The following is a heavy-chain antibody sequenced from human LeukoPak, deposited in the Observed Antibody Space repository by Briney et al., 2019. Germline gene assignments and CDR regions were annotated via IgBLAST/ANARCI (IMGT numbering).Heavy chain of an antibody. J-gene: IGHJ4*02. CDR3: ARLAYTYGLADY. CDR2: IYYSGNT. Sequence: SETLSLTCAVYGGSFSGYYWSWIRQPPGKGLEWIGNIYYSGNTYYNPSLQSRVTVSVDTSKNQFSLKLSSVTAADTAVYYCARLAYTYGLADYWGQGILVTVSS. D-gene: IGHD5-18*01. V-gene: IGHV4-34*01. CDR1: GGSFSGYY.